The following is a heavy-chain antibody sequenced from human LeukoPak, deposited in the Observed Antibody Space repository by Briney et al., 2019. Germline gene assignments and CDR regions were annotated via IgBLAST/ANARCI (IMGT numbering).Heavy chain of an antibody. J-gene: IGHJ4*02. CDR3: ARTRTYYYDSSGYYLH. Sequence: GRSLRLSCAASGFTFSSYAMHWVRQAPGKGLEWVAAISYDRSNKYYADSVKGRFTISRDNSKNTLYLQMNSLRAEDTAVYYCARTRTYYYDSSGYYLHWGQGTLVTVSS. CDR1: GFTFSSYA. D-gene: IGHD3-22*01. CDR2: ISYDRSNK. V-gene: IGHV3-30*01.